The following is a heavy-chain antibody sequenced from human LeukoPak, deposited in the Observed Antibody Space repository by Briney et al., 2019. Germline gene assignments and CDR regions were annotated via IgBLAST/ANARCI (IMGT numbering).Heavy chain of an antibody. Sequence: SETLSLTCTVSGGSISSSSYYWGWIRQPPGKGLEWIGSIYYSGSTYYNPSLKSRVTISVDTSKNQFSLKLSSVTAADTAVYYCARVRCSGGSCYWATVTTFIDYWGQGTLVTVSS. CDR3: ARVRCSGGSCYWATVTTFIDY. J-gene: IGHJ4*02. D-gene: IGHD2-15*01. V-gene: IGHV4-39*07. CDR2: IYYSGST. CDR1: GGSISSSSYY.